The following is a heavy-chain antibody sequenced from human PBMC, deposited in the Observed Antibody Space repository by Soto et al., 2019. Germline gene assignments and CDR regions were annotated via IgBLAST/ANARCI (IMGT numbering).Heavy chain of an antibody. V-gene: IGHV3-64D*08. Sequence: GGSLRLCCSASGFTFSSYAMHWVRQAPGKGQEYVSAISSNGGSTYYADSVKGRFTISRDNSKNTLYLQMSSLRAEDTAVYYCVTVSSSSPPDAFDFWGQGTLVTVSS. CDR3: VTVSSSSPPDAFDF. J-gene: IGHJ4*02. CDR2: ISSNGGST. CDR1: GFTFSSYA. D-gene: IGHD6-13*01.